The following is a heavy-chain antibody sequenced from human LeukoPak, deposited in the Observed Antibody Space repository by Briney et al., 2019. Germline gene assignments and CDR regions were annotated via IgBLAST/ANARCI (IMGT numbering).Heavy chain of an antibody. J-gene: IGHJ4*02. V-gene: IGHV3-21*01. Sequence: PGRSLRLSCAASGFTFSSYSMNWVRQAPGKGLEWVSSISSSSSYIYYADSVKGRFTISRDNAKNSLYLQMNSLRAEDTAVYYCAREPDTAMVREPFDYWGQGTLVTVSS. CDR2: ISSSSSYI. CDR3: AREPDTAMVREPFDY. CDR1: GFTFSSYS. D-gene: IGHD5-18*01.